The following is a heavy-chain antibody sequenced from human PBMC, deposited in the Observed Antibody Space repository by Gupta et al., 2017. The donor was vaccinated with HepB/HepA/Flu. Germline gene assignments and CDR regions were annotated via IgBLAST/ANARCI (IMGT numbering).Heavy chain of an antibody. Sequence: QVQLVASGGGVVKPGRSLRLPCAASGFTLRSYGMPWVRQAPGKGLEGGAVILYDGSNKYYADSEKGRFTISRDNSKNTLYLQMNSLRAEDTAVYYCARDPYATLYYYDSSGYPHYWGQGTLVTVAS. CDR2: ILYDGSNK. D-gene: IGHD3-22*01. CDR1: GFTLRSYG. CDR3: ARDPYATLYYYDSSGYPHY. V-gene: IGHV3-33*01. J-gene: IGHJ4*02.